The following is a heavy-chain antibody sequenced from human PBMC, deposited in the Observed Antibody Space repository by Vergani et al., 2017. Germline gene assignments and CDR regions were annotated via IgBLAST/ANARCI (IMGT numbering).Heavy chain of an antibody. J-gene: IGHJ4*02. D-gene: IGHD1-14*01. CDR3: ARSIISRNRPDYVDK. CDR1: GGSLSGYY. Sequence: QVQLQESGPGLVRPSETLSLTCTVSGGSLSGYYWNWIRQTPGEGLEWIGYVEDSGYFNYNPSLKTRVSMSSDTSNNQYSLMLGSVTVADTAVYYCARSIISRNRPDYVDKWGQGTLVTVSS. V-gene: IGHV4-59*01. CDR2: VEDSGYF.